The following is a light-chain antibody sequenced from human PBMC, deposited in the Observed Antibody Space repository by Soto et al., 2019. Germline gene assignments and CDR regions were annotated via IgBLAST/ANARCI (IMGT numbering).Light chain of an antibody. CDR2: EVS. CDR3: TSDTRSSTRV. V-gene: IGLV2-14*01. Sequence: QSALTQPASVSGSPGQSITISCTGTSSDVGGYNYVSWYQQHPGKAPKLMIYEVSNRPSGVSNRFSGSKSGNTASLTISGLQAEDEADDYCTSDTRSSTRVFGGGTKLTVL. J-gene: IGLJ3*02. CDR1: SSDVGGYNY.